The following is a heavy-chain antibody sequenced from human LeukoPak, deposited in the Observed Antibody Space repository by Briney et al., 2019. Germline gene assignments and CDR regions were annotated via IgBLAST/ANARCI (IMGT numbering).Heavy chain of an antibody. V-gene: IGHV6-1*01. CDR3: AREGTLVRGVMNHFDY. Sequence: SQTLSLTCAISGDSVSSNNAAWNWIRQSPSRGLEWLGRTFYRSQWYSDYPVSMRSRITINPDTSKNQFSLQLNSVTPEDTAVYYCAREGTLVRGVMNHFDYWCQGTLVTVSS. CDR1: GDSVSSNNAA. CDR2: TFYRSQWYS. J-gene: IGHJ4*02. D-gene: IGHD3-10*01.